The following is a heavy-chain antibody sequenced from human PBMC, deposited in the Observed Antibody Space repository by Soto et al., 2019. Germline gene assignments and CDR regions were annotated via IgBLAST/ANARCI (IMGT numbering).Heavy chain of an antibody. CDR3: ARGERDFWSGSGYYMDV. CDR1: GYTFTSYD. D-gene: IGHD3-3*01. CDR2: MNPNSGNT. V-gene: IGHV1-8*01. Sequence: ASVKVSCKASGYTFTSYDINWVRQATGQGLEWMGWMNPNSGNTGYAQKFQGRVTMTRNTSISTAYMELSSLRSEDTAVYYCARGERDFWSGSGYYMDVWGKGTTVTVSS. J-gene: IGHJ6*03.